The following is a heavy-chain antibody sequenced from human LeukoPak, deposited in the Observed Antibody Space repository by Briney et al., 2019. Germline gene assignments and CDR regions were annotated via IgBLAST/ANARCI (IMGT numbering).Heavy chain of an antibody. D-gene: IGHD2-21*01. Sequence: ASVKVSCKASGYTFTSYGISWVRQAPGQGVEWMGWISAYNGNTNYAQKLQGRVTMTTDTSTSTAYMELRSLRSDDTAVYYCARAIVVTDSDAFDIWGQGTTVTVSS. V-gene: IGHV1-18*01. CDR1: GYTFTSYG. J-gene: IGHJ3*02. CDR3: ARAIVVTDSDAFDI. CDR2: ISAYNGNT.